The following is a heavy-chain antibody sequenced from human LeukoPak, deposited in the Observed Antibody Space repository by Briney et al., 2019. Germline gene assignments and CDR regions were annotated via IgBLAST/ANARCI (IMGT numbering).Heavy chain of an antibody. Sequence: SETLSLTCTVSGGSISSYYWIWIRQPPGKGLELIGYIYYSGSTNYNPSLKSRVTISVDTSKNQFSLKLSSVTAADTAVYYCARDRGYCSSTSCYVRRNDAFDIWGQGTMVTVSS. CDR2: IYYSGST. CDR1: GGSISSYY. CDR3: ARDRGYCSSTSCYVRRNDAFDI. V-gene: IGHV4-59*01. J-gene: IGHJ3*02. D-gene: IGHD2-2*01.